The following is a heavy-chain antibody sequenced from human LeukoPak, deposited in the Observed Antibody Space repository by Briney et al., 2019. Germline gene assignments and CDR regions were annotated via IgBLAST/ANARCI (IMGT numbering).Heavy chain of an antibody. CDR3: AKEIYYDSSAFFDY. CDR2: ISYDGSYK. V-gene: IGHV3-30*18. CDR1: GFTFSGYG. J-gene: IGHJ4*02. D-gene: IGHD3-22*01. Sequence: GGSLRLSCAASGFTFSGYGMHWVRQAPGKGLEWVAVISYDGSYKYYADSVKGRFTISRDNSKNTLYLQMNSLRTEDTAMYFCAKEIYYDSSAFFDYWGQGTLVTVSS.